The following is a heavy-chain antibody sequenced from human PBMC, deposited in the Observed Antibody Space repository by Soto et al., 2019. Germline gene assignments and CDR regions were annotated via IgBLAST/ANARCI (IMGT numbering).Heavy chain of an antibody. V-gene: IGHV1-69*13. D-gene: IGHD5-18*01. CDR1: GGTFSSYA. CDR3: AKGVSQYTPLALFDY. Sequence: SVKVSCKASGGTFSSYAISWVRQAPGQGLEWMGGIIPIFGTANYAQKFQGRVTITADESTSTAYMELSSLRSEDTAVYYCAKGVSQYTPLALFDYWGRGTLVTVS. CDR2: IIPIFGTA. J-gene: IGHJ4*02.